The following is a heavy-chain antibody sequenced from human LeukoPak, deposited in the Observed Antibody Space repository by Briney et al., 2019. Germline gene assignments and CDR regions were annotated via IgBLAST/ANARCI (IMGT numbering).Heavy chain of an antibody. D-gene: IGHD2-2*01. J-gene: IGHJ4*02. CDR3: ARGSSQRRTSHLPR. V-gene: IGHV4-34*01. CDR1: GGSFSGYY. CDR2: INHSGST. Sequence: SETLSLTCSVYGGSFSGYYWSWIRQPPGKGLEWIGEINHSGSTNYNPSLKSRVTISVDTSKNQFSLKLSSVTAADTAVYYCARGSSQRRTSHLPRWGQGTLVTVSS.